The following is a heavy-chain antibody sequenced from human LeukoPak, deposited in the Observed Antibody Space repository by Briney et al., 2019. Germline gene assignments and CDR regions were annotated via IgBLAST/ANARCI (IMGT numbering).Heavy chain of an antibody. Sequence: GASVKVSCKASGYTFTCYYMHWVRQAPGQGLEWMGWINPNSGGTNYAQKFQGRVTMTRDTSISTAYMELSRLRSDDTAVYYCARDEVDHYDSSGYSPDYWGQGTLVTVSS. J-gene: IGHJ4*02. CDR2: INPNSGGT. V-gene: IGHV1-2*02. D-gene: IGHD3-22*01. CDR1: GYTFTCYY. CDR3: ARDEVDHYDSSGYSPDY.